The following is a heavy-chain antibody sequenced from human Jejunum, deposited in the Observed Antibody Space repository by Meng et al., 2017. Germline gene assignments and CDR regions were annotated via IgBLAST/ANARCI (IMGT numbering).Heavy chain of an antibody. CDR2: ISSSGSST. CDR3: ARDSRSGWIVAFDI. V-gene: IGHV3-11*01. J-gene: IGHJ3*02. Sequence: GESLKISCAASGFTFSDYYMIWVRQAPGKGLEWVSYISSSGSSTYYADSVKGRFTISRDNAKNSLYLQMNSLRVEDTAVYYCARDSRSGWIVAFDIWGQGKMVTVSS. D-gene: IGHD5-12*01. CDR1: GFTFSDYY.